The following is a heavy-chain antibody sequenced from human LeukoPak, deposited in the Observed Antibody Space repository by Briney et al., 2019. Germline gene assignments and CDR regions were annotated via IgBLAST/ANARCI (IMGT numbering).Heavy chain of an antibody. CDR1: GFTFSSCW. J-gene: IGHJ4*02. Sequence: PGESLRLSCAASGFTFSSCWMTWVRQAPGKGLEWVSSISSSSSYIYYADSVKGRFTISRDNAKNSLYLQMNSLRAEDTAVYYCARDSEERWYDFWSGYFQGRTFDYWGQGTLVTVSS. CDR2: ISSSSSYI. CDR3: ARDSEERWYDFWSGYFQGRTFDY. V-gene: IGHV3-21*01. D-gene: IGHD3-3*01.